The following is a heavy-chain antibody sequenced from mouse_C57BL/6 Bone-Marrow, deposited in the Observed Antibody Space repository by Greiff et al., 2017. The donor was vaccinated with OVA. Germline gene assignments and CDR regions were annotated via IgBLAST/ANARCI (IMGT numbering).Heavy chain of an antibody. CDR2: IYPGSGNT. CDR3: ARLFDY. CDR1: GYTFTDYY. Sequence: VQLVESGAELVRPGASVKLSCKASGYTFTDYYINWVKQRPGQGLEWIARIYPGSGNTYYNEKFKGKATLTAEKSSSTAYMQLSSLTSEDSAVYFCARLFDYWGQGTTLTVSS. V-gene: IGHV1-76*01. J-gene: IGHJ2*01.